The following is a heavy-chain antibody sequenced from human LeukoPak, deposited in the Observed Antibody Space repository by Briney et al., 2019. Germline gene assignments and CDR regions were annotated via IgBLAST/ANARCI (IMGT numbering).Heavy chain of an antibody. CDR1: GFNFRSFG. CDR2: ISYDGSNK. CDR3: TANFNY. V-gene: IGHV3-30*03. J-gene: IGHJ4*02. Sequence: GSLRLSCAASGFNFRSFGMHWVRQATGKGLGWVALISYDGSNKFYADSVKGRFTLSRDNAKNTLYLHMNSLRAEDTAVYYCTANFNYWGQGTLVTVSS.